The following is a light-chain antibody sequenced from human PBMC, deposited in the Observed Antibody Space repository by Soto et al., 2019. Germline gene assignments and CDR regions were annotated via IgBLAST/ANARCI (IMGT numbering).Light chain of an antibody. CDR1: QSVSSSY. CDR3: QQRTNWPPIT. Sequence: IVLTQSPGTLSLSPGERATLSCRSSQSVSSSYLAWYQQKPGQAPRLLIYGASSGATGIPDRFSGSGSGTDFTLTISRLEPEDFAVYYCQQRTNWPPITFGQGTRLEIK. J-gene: IGKJ5*01. V-gene: IGKV3D-20*02. CDR2: GAS.